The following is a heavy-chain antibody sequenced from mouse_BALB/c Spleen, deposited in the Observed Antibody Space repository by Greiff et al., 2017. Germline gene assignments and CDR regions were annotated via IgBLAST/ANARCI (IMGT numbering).Heavy chain of an antibody. V-gene: IGHV14-3*02. CDR1: GFNIKDTY. Sequence: VQLMESGAELVKPGASVKLSCTASGFNIKDTYMHWVKQRPEQGLEWIGRIDPANGNTKYDPKFQGKATITADTSSNTAYLQLSSLTSEDTAVYYCASPIYYDQAWFAYWGQGTLVTVSA. D-gene: IGHD2-4*01. CDR2: IDPANGNT. J-gene: IGHJ3*01. CDR3: ASPIYYDQAWFAY.